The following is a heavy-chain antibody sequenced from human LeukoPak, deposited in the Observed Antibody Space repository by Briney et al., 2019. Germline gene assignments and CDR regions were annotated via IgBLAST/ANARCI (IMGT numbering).Heavy chain of an antibody. V-gene: IGHV3-48*02. CDR3: ATDQRYPFDY. CDR1: GFSFTDYP. D-gene: IGHD1-14*01. Sequence: ETGGSLRLSCATSGFSFTDYPMNWVRQAPGKGLEWISNIRTTAEGAKYAYYADSVRGRVTISRDDGKNTLYLHMNSLRDDDTAVYYCATDQRYPFDYWGQGILVNVSS. CDR2: IRTTAEGAKYA. J-gene: IGHJ4*02.